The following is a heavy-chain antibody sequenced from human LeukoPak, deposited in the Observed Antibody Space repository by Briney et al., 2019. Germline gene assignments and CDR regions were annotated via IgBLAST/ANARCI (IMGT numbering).Heavy chain of an antibody. J-gene: IGHJ4*02. CDR2: ISYSGTT. D-gene: IGHD2-15*01. CDR3: ARTHCSGGNCYSEDY. CDR1: GGSLSSYF. V-gene: IGHV4-59*08. Sequence: PSETLSLTCTVSGGSLSSYFWSWIRQPPGKGLEWIGYISYSGTTNYNPSLKSRVTISVDTSKNQFSLKLSSVTAADTAVYYCARTHCSGGNCYSEDYWGQGTLVTVSS.